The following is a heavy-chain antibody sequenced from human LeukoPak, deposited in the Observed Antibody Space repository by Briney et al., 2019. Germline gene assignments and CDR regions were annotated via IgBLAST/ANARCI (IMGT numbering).Heavy chain of an antibody. D-gene: IGHD6-19*01. V-gene: IGHV4-39*07. J-gene: IGHJ6*02. CDR2: IYYSGST. CDR3: ARDRVAVAGSLYGMDV. Sequence: SETLSLTCTVSGGSISSSSYYWGWIRQPPGKGLEWIGSIYYSGSTYYNPSLKSRVTISVDTSKNQFSLKLSSVTAADTAVYYCARDRVAVAGSLYGMDVWGQGTTLTVSS. CDR1: GGSISSSSYY.